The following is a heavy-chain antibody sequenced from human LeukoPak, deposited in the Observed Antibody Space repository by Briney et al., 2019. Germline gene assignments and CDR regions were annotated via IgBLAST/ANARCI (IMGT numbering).Heavy chain of an antibody. CDR3: TTEFGYDSSSI. CDR2: IKQDGSEK. V-gene: IGHV3-7*03. J-gene: IGHJ3*02. CDR1: GFTFSSYW. D-gene: IGHD3-22*01. Sequence: GGSLRLSCAASGFTFSSYWMSWVRQAPGKGLEWVANIKQDGSEKYYVDSVKGRFTISRDNAKNSLYLQMNSLKTEDTAVYYCTTEFGYDSSSIWGQGTMVTASS.